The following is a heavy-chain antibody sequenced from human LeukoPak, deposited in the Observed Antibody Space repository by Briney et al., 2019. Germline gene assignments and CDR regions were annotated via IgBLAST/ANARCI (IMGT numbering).Heavy chain of an antibody. Sequence: SQTLPLTCTVSGASISSGGYYWSWIRQHPGKGLEWIGYISYSGSPYYNPSLKSRVTISVDTSRNQFSLKLSSVIAADTAVYYCARGPHCSSTSCYSEYFHHWGQGTLVTVSS. CDR3: ARGPHCSSTSCYSEYFHH. CDR1: GASISSGGYY. D-gene: IGHD2-2*01. J-gene: IGHJ1*01. CDR2: ISYSGSP. V-gene: IGHV4-31*03.